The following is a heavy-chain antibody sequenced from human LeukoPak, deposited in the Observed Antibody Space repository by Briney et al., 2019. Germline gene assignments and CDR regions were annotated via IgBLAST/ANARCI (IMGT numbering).Heavy chain of an antibody. Sequence: SETLSLTCTVSGGSISRYYWSWIRQPAGKGLEWIGRIYSSGSTNYNPSLKSRVTMSVDTSKNQFSLKLSSVTAADTAVYYCARDIWYQLLGATQDAFDIWGQGTMVTVSS. CDR2: IYSSGST. J-gene: IGHJ3*02. D-gene: IGHD2-2*01. V-gene: IGHV4-4*07. CDR1: GGSISRYY. CDR3: ARDIWYQLLGATQDAFDI.